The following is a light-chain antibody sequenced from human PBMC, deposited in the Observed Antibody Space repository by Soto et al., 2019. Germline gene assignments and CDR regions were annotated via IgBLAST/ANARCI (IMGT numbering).Light chain of an antibody. V-gene: IGKV3-15*01. Sequence: EIVMTQSPATVSVSPGERVTLSCGASQSVSSNLAWYKQKRGQAPRFLIYGASTRATDIPVRFRGSGSGTEFTLTISSLQSEDFEVYYCQQYNDWPRTFGQGTKVDIK. CDR1: QSVSSN. CDR2: GAS. CDR3: QQYNDWPRT. J-gene: IGKJ1*01.